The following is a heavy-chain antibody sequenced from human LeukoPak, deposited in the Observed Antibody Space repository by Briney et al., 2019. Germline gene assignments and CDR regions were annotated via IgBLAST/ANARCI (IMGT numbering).Heavy chain of an antibody. J-gene: IGHJ3*02. CDR3: ARDSSGIVGAIDSGRAFDI. Sequence: PSETLSLTCTVSGGSINSSSYYWGWVRQPPGKGLEWIGSMYYRGSTYYNPSLKSRVTISVDTSKNQFSLKLSSVTAADTAVYYCARDSSGIVGAIDSGRAFDIWGQGTMVTVSS. D-gene: IGHD1-26*01. CDR1: GGSINSSSYY. CDR2: MYYRGST. V-gene: IGHV4-39*07.